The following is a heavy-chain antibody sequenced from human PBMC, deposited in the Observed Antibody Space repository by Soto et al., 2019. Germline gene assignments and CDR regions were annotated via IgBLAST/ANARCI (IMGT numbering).Heavy chain of an antibody. CDR3: ARGYGYCSGGSCPIDY. D-gene: IGHD2-15*01. J-gene: IGHJ4*02. Sequence: VQLQQWGAGLLKPSETLSLTCAVYGGSFSGYYWSWIRQPPGKGLEWIGEINHSGSTNYNPSLKSRVTISVDTSKNQFSLKLSSVTAADTAVYYCARGYGYCSGGSCPIDYWGQGTLVTVSS. CDR1: GGSFSGYY. CDR2: INHSGST. V-gene: IGHV4-34*01.